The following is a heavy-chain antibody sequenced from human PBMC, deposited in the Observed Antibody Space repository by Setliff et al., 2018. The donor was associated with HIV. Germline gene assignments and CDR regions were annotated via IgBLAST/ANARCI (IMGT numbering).Heavy chain of an antibody. Sequence: GGSLRLSCAASGFTFSRYGMHWVRQAPGKGLEYVSAISSNGGSTYYADSVKGRFIISRDTSKNTLYLQMSSLRPDDTAIYYCVKPYTGYYYDGSVYDDFWGQGTLVTVSS. CDR3: VKPYTGYYYDGSVYDDF. CDR2: ISSNGGST. D-gene: IGHD3-22*01. J-gene: IGHJ4*02. CDR1: GFTFSRYG. V-gene: IGHV3-64D*09.